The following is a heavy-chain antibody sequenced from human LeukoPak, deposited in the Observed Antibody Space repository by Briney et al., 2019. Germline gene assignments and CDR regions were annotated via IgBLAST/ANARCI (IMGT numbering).Heavy chain of an antibody. CDR1: EFTFNTYS. J-gene: IGHJ4*02. Sequence: PGGSLRLSCAASEFTFNTYSMNWVRQAPGKGLEWVSSISSSSDYIYYADSVKGRFTISRDSAKNSLYLQMNSLRADDTAVYYCARDTDSWYFDYWGQGTLVTVSS. CDR3: ARDTDSWYFDY. D-gene: IGHD6-13*01. V-gene: IGHV3-21*01. CDR2: ISSSSDYI.